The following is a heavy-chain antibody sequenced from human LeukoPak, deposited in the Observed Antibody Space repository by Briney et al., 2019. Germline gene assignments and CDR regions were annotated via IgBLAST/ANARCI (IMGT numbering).Heavy chain of an antibody. CDR1: GFTFSSYS. CDR2: ISSSSSYI. V-gene: IGHV3-21*06. D-gene: IGHD3-16*01. Sequence: GGSLRLSCAASGFTFSSYSMNWVRQAPGKGPGWFTSISSSSSYIYYADSVKGRFTIPRDNAKNSLYLQMNSLRAEDTAVYYCAREGTFRASDIWGQGTMVTVSS. J-gene: IGHJ3*02. CDR3: AREGTFRASDI.